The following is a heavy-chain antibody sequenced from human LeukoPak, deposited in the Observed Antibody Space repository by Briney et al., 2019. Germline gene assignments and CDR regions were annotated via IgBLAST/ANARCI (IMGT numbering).Heavy chain of an antibody. V-gene: IGHV3-20*04. CDR3: AREGCSSTSYTRDCAFDI. CDR1: AFTFDDYG. D-gene: IGHD2-2*01. CDR2: INWNGGGT. J-gene: IGHJ3*02. Sequence: GGSLRLSWAASAFTFDDYGMSWVRHHPGNGLEWVSGINWNGGGTVYADSVKGRFTISRDNAKNSLYLQMNSLRAEDTALYYCAREGCSSTSYTRDCAFDIWGQGTMVTVSS.